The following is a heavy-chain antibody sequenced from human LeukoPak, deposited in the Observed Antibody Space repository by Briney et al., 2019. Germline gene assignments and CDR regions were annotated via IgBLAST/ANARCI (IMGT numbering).Heavy chain of an antibody. J-gene: IGHJ3*02. CDR2: IIPILGIA. CDR3: AREGGSGSYYDDGAFDI. V-gene: IGHV1-69*04. D-gene: IGHD3-10*01. CDR1: GGTFSSYA. Sequence: GASVKVSCKASGGTFSSYAISWVRQAPGQGLEWMGRIIPILGIANYAQKFLGRVTITADKSTSTAYMELSSLRSEDTAVYYCAREGGSGSYYDDGAFDIWGQGTMVTVSS.